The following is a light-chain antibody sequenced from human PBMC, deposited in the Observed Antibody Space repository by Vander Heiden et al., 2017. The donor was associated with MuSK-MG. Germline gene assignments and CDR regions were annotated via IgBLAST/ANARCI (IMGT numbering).Light chain of an antibody. CDR1: QAITSS. Sequence: DIQMTQSPSSLSASVGDRVTITCRASQAITSSLAWYQQKPAKAPKLLLHAASRLETWVPSRFSGSGSGTDFSLTISSLQPEDYATYYCQQYYSNAVTFGGGTKVELK. V-gene: IGKV1-NL1*01. CDR2: AAS. J-gene: IGKJ4*01. CDR3: QQYYSNAVT.